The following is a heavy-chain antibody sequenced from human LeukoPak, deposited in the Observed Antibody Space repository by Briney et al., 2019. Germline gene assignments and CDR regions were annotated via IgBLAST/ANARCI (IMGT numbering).Heavy chain of an antibody. Sequence: ASVKVSCKASGYTFTSYAMHWVRQAPEQRLSGMGWINAGNGNTKYSQKFQGRVTITRDTSASTAYMELSSLRSEDTAVYYCAANEGDNWFDPWGQGTLVTVSS. CDR1: GYTFTSYA. CDR3: AANEGDNWFDP. D-gene: IGHD2-8*01. J-gene: IGHJ5*02. V-gene: IGHV1-3*01. CDR2: INAGNGNT.